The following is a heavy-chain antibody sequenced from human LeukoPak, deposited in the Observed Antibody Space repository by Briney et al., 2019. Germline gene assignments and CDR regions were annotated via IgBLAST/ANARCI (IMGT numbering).Heavy chain of an antibody. Sequence: SETLSLTCTVSGGSISSYYGSWIRQPPGKGLEWIGYIYYSGSTNYNPSLKSRVTISVDTSKNQFSLKLSSVTAADTAVYYCARPYYDSSGDAFDIWGQGTMVTVSS. CDR1: GGSISSYY. J-gene: IGHJ3*02. CDR3: ARPYYDSSGDAFDI. V-gene: IGHV4-59*08. CDR2: IYYSGST. D-gene: IGHD3-22*01.